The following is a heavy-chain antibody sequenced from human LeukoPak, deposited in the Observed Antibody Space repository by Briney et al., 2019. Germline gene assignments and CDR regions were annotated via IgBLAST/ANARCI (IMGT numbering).Heavy chain of an antibody. CDR2: IYYSGST. V-gene: IGHV4-39*01. Sequence: PSETLSLTCTVSGGSISSSSYYWGWIRQPPGKGLEWIGSIYYSGSTYYNPSLKSRVTISVDTSKNQFSLKLSSVTAADTALYYCARRGSGSGGTYAGMDVWGQGTSVTVSS. CDR1: GGSISSSSYY. CDR3: ARRGSGSGGTYAGMDV. J-gene: IGHJ6*02. D-gene: IGHD2-15*01.